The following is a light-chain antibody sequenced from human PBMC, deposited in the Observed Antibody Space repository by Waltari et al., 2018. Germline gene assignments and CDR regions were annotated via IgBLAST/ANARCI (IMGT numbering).Light chain of an antibody. CDR2: GAS. CDR3: QNHERLPAV. J-gene: IGKJ1*01. Sequence: EIVLMQSPGTLSLFPGERATLSCRASQSIGRYLIWYQQTPGQAPRLLIYGASTRAAGIPERFSGSGSRTDFSLTISRLEPEDFAVYYCQNHERLPAVFGRGTKVEIK. V-gene: IGKV3-20*01. CDR1: QSIGRY.